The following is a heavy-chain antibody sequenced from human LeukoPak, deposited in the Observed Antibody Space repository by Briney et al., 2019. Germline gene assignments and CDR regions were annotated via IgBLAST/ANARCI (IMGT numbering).Heavy chain of an antibody. CDR3: ARELFSSDYIWGSYYHQFDY. Sequence: PGGSLRLSCAASGFTFSSYAMSWVRQAPGKGLEWVSAISGSGGSTYYADSVKGRFTISRDNSKNTLYLQMNSLRDEDTAVYYCARELFSSDYIWGSYYHQFDYWGQGTLVTVSS. V-gene: IGHV3-23*01. J-gene: IGHJ4*02. D-gene: IGHD3-16*01. CDR1: GFTFSSYA. CDR2: ISGSGGST.